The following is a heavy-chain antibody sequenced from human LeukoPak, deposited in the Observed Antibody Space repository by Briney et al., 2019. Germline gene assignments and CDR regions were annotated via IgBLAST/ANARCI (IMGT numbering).Heavy chain of an antibody. Sequence: SETLSLTCTVSGGSISSGSYYWSWIRQPAGKGLEWIGRIYTSGSTNYNPSLKSRVTISVDTSKSQFSLKLSSVTAADTAVYYCAREDFQNWFDPWGQGTLVTVSS. CDR1: GGSISSGSYY. CDR2: IYTSGST. CDR3: AREDFQNWFDP. D-gene: IGHD3/OR15-3a*01. J-gene: IGHJ5*02. V-gene: IGHV4-61*02.